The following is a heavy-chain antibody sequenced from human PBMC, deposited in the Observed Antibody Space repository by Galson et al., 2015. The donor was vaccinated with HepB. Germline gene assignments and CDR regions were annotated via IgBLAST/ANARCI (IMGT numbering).Heavy chain of an antibody. CDR1: GGAFSNYG. Sequence: SVKVSCKASGGAFSNYGINWVRQAPGQGFEWMGRIDPNSGFTKYSQKFQGRVTMTGDTSISAAYMEVNRLTPDDTAVYFCAREPIVVFPLPGGGWDWDQGTLVTVSS. CDR3: AREPIVVFPLPGGGWD. V-gene: IGHV1-2*06. CDR2: IDPNSGFT. J-gene: IGHJ4*02. D-gene: IGHD2-8*02.